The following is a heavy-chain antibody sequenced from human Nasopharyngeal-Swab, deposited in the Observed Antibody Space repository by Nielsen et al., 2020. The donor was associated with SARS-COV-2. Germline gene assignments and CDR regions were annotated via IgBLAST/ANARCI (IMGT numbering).Heavy chain of an antibody. CDR2: IWYDGSNT. CDR1: GFTFRSYG. D-gene: IGHD3-3*01. CDR3: ARHYDFWSGYYNSHFYGMDV. V-gene: IGHV3-33*08. Sequence: GGSLRLSCAASGFTFRSYGMHWVRQAPGKGQDWVAFIWYDGSNTYYEDSVKGRFTISRDNSNNTLSLQMNSLRAEYTAAYYCARHYDFWSGYYNSHFYGMDVWGQGTTVTVSS. J-gene: IGHJ6*02.